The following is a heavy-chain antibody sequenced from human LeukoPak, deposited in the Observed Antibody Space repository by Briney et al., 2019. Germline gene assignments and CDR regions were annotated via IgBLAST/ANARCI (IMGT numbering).Heavy chain of an antibody. V-gene: IGHV4-34*01. CDR2: INHSGST. Sequence: PSETLSLTCAVYGGSFSGYYWSWIRQPPGKGLEWIGEINHSGSTNYNPSLKSRVTISVDTSKNQFSLKLSSVTAADTAVYYCARLVYDIDPWGQGTLVTVSS. CDR1: GGSFSGYY. D-gene: IGHD3-9*01. CDR3: ARLVYDIDP. J-gene: IGHJ5*02.